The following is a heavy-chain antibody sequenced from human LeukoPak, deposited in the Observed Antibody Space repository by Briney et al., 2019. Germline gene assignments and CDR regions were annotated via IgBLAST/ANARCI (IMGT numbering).Heavy chain of an antibody. CDR3: ARDPPAVLIDTYG. Sequence: GGSLRLSCTASGFIVTNNYINWARQAPGKGLEWVSLVYSGGSTYYADSVKGRFTISRDNSKNMVYLQMNSLRAEDTAMYYCARDPPAVLIDTYGWGQGTLVTVSS. CDR2: VYSGGST. V-gene: IGHV3-66*01. J-gene: IGHJ4*02. CDR1: GFIVTNNY. D-gene: IGHD2-8*01.